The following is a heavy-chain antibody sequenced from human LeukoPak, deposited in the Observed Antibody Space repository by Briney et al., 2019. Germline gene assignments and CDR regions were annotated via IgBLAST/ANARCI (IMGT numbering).Heavy chain of an antibody. V-gene: IGHV2-70*11. Sequence: SGPTLVNPTQTLTLTCTFSGFSLSTSGMCVSWIRQPPGKALEWLARIAWDDSKYYSTSLMTRLTISKDTSKNQVVLTMTNMDPVDTATYYCARMGWDSTGYYYYFDYWGQGTLVTVSS. CDR2: IAWDDSK. CDR3: ARMGWDSTGYYYYFDY. CDR1: GFSLSTSGMC. D-gene: IGHD3-22*01. J-gene: IGHJ4*02.